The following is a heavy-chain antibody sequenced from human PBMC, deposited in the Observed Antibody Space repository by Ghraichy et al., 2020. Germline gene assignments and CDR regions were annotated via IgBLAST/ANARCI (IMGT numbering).Heavy chain of an antibody. D-gene: IGHD2-15*01. CDR1: GGSISSYY. V-gene: IGHV4-59*01. J-gene: IGHJ5*02. CDR2: VHYSGST. CDR3: AILRRNVFDT. Sequence: SETLSLTCTVSGGSISSYYWNWVRHPPGKGLEWIGSVHYSGSTNYNPSLKSRVTISLDKSKNQFSLKLSSVTAADTAVYYCAILRRNVFDTWGQGTLVTVSS.